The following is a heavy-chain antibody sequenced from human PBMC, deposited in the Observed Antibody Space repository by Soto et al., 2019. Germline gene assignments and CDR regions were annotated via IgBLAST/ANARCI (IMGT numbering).Heavy chain of an antibody. CDR1: GGSFSGYY. D-gene: IGHD5-12*01. J-gene: IGHJ4*02. V-gene: IGHV4-34*01. CDR2: INHSGST. Sequence: QVQLQQWGAGLLKPSETLSLTCAVYGGSFSGYYWSWIRQPPGKGLEWIGEINHSGSTNYNPSLKSRVTISVDTSKNQFSLKLSSVTAADTAVYYCARGRPTTAGATITFISFLFDYWGQGTLVTVSS. CDR3: ARGRPTTAGATITFISFLFDY.